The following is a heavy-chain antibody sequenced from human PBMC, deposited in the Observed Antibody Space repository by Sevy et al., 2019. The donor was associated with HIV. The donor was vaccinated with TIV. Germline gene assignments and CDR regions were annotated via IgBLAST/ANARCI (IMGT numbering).Heavy chain of an antibody. CDR3: ARDYGGNSLLRYSYYGMDV. D-gene: IGHD4-17*01. CDR1: GFTFSSYE. V-gene: IGHV3-48*03. J-gene: IGHJ6*02. Sequence: GGSLRLSCAASGFTFSSYEMNWVRQAPGKGLEWVSYISRSGSTIYYADSVKGRYTISRDNAKNSLYLQMKSLSAEETAAYYCARDYGGNSLLRYSYYGMDVWGQGTTVTVSS. CDR2: ISRSGSTI.